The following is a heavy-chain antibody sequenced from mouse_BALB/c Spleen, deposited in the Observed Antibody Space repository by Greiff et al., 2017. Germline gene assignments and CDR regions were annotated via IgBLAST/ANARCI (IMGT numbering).Heavy chain of an antibody. Sequence: VKLQESGPGLVAPSQSLSITCTVSGFSLTDYGVSWIRQPPGKGLEWLGVIWGGGSTYYNSALKSRLSISKDNSKSQVFLKMNSLQTDDTAMYYCAKSGQKLGPYAMDYWGQGTSVTVSS. V-gene: IGHV2-6-5*01. CDR3: AKSGQKLGPYAMDY. D-gene: IGHD3-3*01. J-gene: IGHJ4*01. CDR1: GFSLTDYG. CDR2: IWGGGST.